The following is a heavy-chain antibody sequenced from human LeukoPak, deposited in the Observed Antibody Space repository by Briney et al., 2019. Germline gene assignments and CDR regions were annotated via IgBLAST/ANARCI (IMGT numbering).Heavy chain of an antibody. CDR1: GYSISSGYY. D-gene: IGHD2-8*01. CDR3: AREKLYGPNWFDP. CDR2: IYHSGST. J-gene: IGHJ5*02. Sequence: KPSETLSLTCTVSGYSISSGYYWGWIRQPPGKGLEWIGSIYHSGSTYYNPSLKSRVTISVDTSKNQFSLKLSSVTAADTAVYYCAREKLYGPNWFDPWGQGTLVTVSS. V-gene: IGHV4-38-2*02.